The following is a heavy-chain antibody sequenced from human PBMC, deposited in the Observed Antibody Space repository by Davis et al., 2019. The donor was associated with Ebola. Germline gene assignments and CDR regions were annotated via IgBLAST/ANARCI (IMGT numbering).Heavy chain of an antibody. CDR2: INHSGST. CDR3: ARFMVGATSAGYDY. D-gene: IGHD1-26*01. Sequence: MPSETLSLTCAVYGGSFSGYYWSWIRQPPGKGLEWIGVINHSGSTNYNPSLKSRVTISVDTSKNQFSLKLSSVTAADTAVYYCARFMVGATSAGYDYWGQGTLVTVSS. J-gene: IGHJ4*02. V-gene: IGHV4-34*01. CDR1: GGSFSGYY.